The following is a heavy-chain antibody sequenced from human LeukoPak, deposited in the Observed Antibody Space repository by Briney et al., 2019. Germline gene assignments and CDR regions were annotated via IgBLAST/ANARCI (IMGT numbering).Heavy chain of an antibody. Sequence: NPSETLSLTCTVSGGSISNYPWNWIRQPPGKGLEWIGYIYFSGSTNYNPSLKSRVTISVDTSKNQFSLKLSSVTAADTAVYYCARGPGYDSSAYYSLPFDYWGQGTLVTVSS. CDR2: IYFSGST. CDR1: GGSISNYP. J-gene: IGHJ4*02. CDR3: ARGPGYDSSAYYSLPFDY. D-gene: IGHD3-22*01. V-gene: IGHV4-59*01.